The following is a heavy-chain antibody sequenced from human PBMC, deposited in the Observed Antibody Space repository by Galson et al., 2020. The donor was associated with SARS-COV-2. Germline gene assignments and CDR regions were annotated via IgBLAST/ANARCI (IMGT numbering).Heavy chain of an antibody. CDR2: ISGDNGHT. CDR1: GSSITTSG. D-gene: IGHD3-3*02. Sequence: ASVQVSCKTSGSSITTSGVSWERQAPGLGLEWMGWISGDNGHTRYAQNFQGRIPMTADTSTTTAYMELRSLRLDDTAVYYCLRDAAFGGRWTPDFWGQGTMVTVSS. V-gene: IGHV1-18*01. J-gene: IGHJ3*01. CDR3: LRDAAFGGRWTPDF.